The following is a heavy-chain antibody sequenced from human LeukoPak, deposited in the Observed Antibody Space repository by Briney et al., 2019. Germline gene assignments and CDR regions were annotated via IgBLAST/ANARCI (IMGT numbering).Heavy chain of an antibody. CDR1: GGTFNSYA. J-gene: IGHJ4*02. D-gene: IGHD3-10*01. CDR3: ARDHKGQIRGAANY. CDR2: FIPIFGTA. V-gene: IGHV1-69*06. Sequence: ASVKVSCKASGGTFNSYAISWVRQAPGQGLEWMGGFIPIFGTANYAQKFQGRVTITADKSTSTAYMELRSLRSDDTAVYYCARDHKGQIRGAANYWGQGTLVTVSS.